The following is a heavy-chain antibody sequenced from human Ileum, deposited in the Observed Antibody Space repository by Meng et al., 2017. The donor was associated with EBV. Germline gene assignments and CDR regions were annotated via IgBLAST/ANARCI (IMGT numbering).Heavy chain of an antibody. CDR3: ARGTGADY. V-gene: IGHV1-69*06. Sequence: HVQLVQFGPEVKNPGSSVKVSCKASGSTFSVYGITWVRQAPGQGLEWMGGIIPALGTPKYARKFQDRLTITADKSTSTGYMELHSLTSNDTAVYFCARGTGADYWGQGTLVTVFS. CDR1: GSTFSVYG. D-gene: IGHD3-10*01. J-gene: IGHJ4*02. CDR2: IIPALGTP.